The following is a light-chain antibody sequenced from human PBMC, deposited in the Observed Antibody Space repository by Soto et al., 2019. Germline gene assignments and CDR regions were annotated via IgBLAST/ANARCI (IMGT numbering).Light chain of an antibody. J-gene: IGKJ1*01. CDR1: QSISSY. CDR2: AAS. CDR3: QRSYSTPWT. Sequence: DIQMTQSPSSLSASVGDRVTITCRASQSISSYLNWYQQKPGKAPKLLIYAASSLQSGVPSRFSGSGSGTDFTLTISSLQPEDFGTYYCQRSYSTPWTFGQGTKVEIK. V-gene: IGKV1-39*01.